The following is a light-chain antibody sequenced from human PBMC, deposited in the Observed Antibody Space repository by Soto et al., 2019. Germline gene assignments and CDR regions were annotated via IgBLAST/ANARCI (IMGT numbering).Light chain of an antibody. V-gene: IGKV1-6*01. CDR2: AAS. Sequence: AIQMTQSPSSLSASVGDRVTVTCRASQGVGNALGWYQHKPGKAPKLLIFAASTLQTGVPSRFSGSGSGTDFTLTISGLQAEDSATDYGLQDYDYPWTLGQGTKVEVK. CDR1: QGVGNA. J-gene: IGKJ1*01. CDR3: LQDYDYPWT.